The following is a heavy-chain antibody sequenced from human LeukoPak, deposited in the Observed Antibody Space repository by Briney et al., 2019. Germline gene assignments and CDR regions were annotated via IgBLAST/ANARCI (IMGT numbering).Heavy chain of an antibody. CDR3: ARGRFKPSMDV. CDR1: GYTFAKYA. J-gene: IGHJ6*02. D-gene: IGHD3-10*01. V-gene: IGHV1-3*01. Sequence: ASVKVSCKASGYTFAKYAIHWVRQAPGQRLEWMGWINAGNGDTRYSQKLQGRVTMTTDTSTSTAYMELRSLRSDDTAVYYCARGRFKPSMDVWGQGTTVTVSS. CDR2: INAGNGDT.